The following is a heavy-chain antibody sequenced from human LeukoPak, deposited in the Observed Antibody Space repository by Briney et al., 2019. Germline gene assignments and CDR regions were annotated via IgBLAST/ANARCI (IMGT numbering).Heavy chain of an antibody. CDR1: GGSFSGYY. Sequence: KPSETLSLTCAVYGGSFSGYYWSWIRQPPGKGLEWIGEINHSGSTNYNPSLKSRVTISVDTSKNQFSLKLSSVTAADTAVYYCARGGGARVVAATDYYYYGMGVWGQGTTVTVSS. J-gene: IGHJ6*02. V-gene: IGHV4-34*01. CDR3: ARGGGARVVAATDYYYYGMGV. CDR2: INHSGST. D-gene: IGHD2-15*01.